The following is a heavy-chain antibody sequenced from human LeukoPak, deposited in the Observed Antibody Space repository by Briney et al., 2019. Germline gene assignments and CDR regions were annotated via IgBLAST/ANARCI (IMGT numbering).Heavy chain of an antibody. Sequence: SVKVSCKASGGTFSSYAISWVRQAPGQGLEWMGRIIPILGIANYAQKFQGGVTITADKSTSTAYMELSSLRSEDTAVYYCATPSYCSGGSCYGWFDPWGQGTLVTVSS. V-gene: IGHV1-69*04. J-gene: IGHJ5*02. CDR1: GGTFSSYA. CDR2: IIPILGIA. CDR3: ATPSYCSGGSCYGWFDP. D-gene: IGHD2-15*01.